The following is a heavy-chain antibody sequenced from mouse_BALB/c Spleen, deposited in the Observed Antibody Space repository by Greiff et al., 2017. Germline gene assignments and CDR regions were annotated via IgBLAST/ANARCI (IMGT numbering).Heavy chain of an antibody. CDR3: ARGEYGNYYAMDY. CDR2: IDTSDSYT. D-gene: IGHD2-10*02. V-gene: IGHV1-69*01. J-gene: IGHJ4*01. CDR1: GYTFTDYW. Sequence: QVQLQQSGAELVMPGASVKMSCKASGYTFTDYWMHWVKQRPGQGLEWIGAIDTSDSYTSYNQKFKGKATLTVDESSSTAYMQLSSLTSEDSAVYYCARGEYGNYYAMDYWGQGTSVTVSS.